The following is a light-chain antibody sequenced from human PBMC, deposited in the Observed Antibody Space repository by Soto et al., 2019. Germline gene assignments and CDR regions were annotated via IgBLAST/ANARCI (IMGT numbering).Light chain of an antibody. V-gene: IGLV2-14*01. Sequence: LTQPASVSGSPGQSITISCTGTSSDVGAYNYVSWYQQHPGKAPKLMIYDVTTRPSGVSDRFSGSKSGITASLTISGLQAEDEADYYCSSYSSSTTWVFGGGTKVTVL. CDR3: SSYSSSTTWV. CDR2: DVT. J-gene: IGLJ3*02. CDR1: SSDVGAYNY.